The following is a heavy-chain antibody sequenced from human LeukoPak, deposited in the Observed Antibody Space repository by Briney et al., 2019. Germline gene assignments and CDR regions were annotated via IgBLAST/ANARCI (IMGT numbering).Heavy chain of an antibody. D-gene: IGHD3-10*01. V-gene: IGHV1-24*01. CDR3: ARIYGSGSSYYYYGMDV. CDR1: GYTLTELS. CDR2: FDPEDGET. J-gene: IGHJ6*02. Sequence: ASVKVSCKVSGYTLTELSMHWVRQAPGKGLEWMGGFDPEDGETIYAQKFQGRVTMTRNTSISTAYMELSSLRSEDTAVYYCARIYGSGSSYYYYGMDVWGQGTTVTVSS.